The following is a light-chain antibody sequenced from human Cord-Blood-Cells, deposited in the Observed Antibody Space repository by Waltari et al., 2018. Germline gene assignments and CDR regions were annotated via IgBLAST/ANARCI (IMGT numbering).Light chain of an antibody. CDR1: NRDVGSYNL. CDR2: EGS. CDR3: CSYAGSSTWV. V-gene: IGLV2-23*01. J-gene: IGLJ3*02. Sequence: QSALTQPASVSGSPGQSITISCTGTNRDVGSYNLASWYQQHPGKAPKLMIYEGSKRPSGVSNRFSGSKSGNTASLTISGLQAEDEADYYCCSYAGSSTWVFGGGTKLTVL.